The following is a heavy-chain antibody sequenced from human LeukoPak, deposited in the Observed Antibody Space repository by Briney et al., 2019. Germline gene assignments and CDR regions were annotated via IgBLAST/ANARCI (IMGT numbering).Heavy chain of an antibody. CDR3: ARSAEDYYDSSGYPDY. Sequence: ASVKVSSKASGYTFTGYYMHWVRQAPGQGLEWMGWINPNSGGTNYAQKFQGRVTMTRDTSISTAYMELSRLRSDDTAVYYCARSAEDYYDSSGYPDYWGQGTLVTVSS. CDR2: INPNSGGT. CDR1: GYTFTGYY. D-gene: IGHD3-22*01. J-gene: IGHJ4*02. V-gene: IGHV1-2*02.